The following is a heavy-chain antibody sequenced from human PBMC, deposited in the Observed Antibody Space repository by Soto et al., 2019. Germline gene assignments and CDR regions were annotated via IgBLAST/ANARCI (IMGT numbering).Heavy chain of an antibody. CDR2: ISAYNGNT. Sequence: ASVKVCCKASGYTFTSNGISWVRQAPGQGLERMGWISAYNGNTNYAQKLQGRVTMTTDTSTSTAYMELRSLRSDDTAVYYCARDWWVPKRYYDNSGYSESFDYWGQGTLVTVSS. CDR3: ARDWWVPKRYYDNSGYSESFDY. D-gene: IGHD3-22*01. CDR1: GYTFTSNG. J-gene: IGHJ4*02. V-gene: IGHV1-18*01.